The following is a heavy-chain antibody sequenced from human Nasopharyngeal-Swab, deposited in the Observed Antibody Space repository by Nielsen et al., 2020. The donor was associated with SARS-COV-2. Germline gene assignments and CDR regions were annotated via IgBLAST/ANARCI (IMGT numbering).Heavy chain of an antibody. CDR2: IKQDGTLK. Sequence: GGPLRPPCGRPGFTLSAYRMSWVGQSPEKGLKWVANIKQDGTLKSYVDSVKGRFIISRDNAKNSLDLQMNSLRVEDTAVYYCVRNEIWGQGTLVTVS. J-gene: IGHJ4*02. V-gene: IGHV3-7*03. CDR1: GFTLSAYR. CDR3: VRNEI.